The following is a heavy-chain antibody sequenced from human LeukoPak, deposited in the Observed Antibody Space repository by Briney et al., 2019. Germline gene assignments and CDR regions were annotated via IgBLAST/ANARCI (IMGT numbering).Heavy chain of an antibody. CDR2: IYTSGST. CDR1: GGSISSGSYY. D-gene: IGHD2-15*01. Sequence: PSETLSLTCTVSGGSISSGSYYWSWIRQPAGKGLEWIGRIYTSGSTNYNPSLKSRVTISVDTSKNQFSPKLSSVTAADTAVYYCAGKVVVAARYGAFGIWGQGTMVTVSS. J-gene: IGHJ3*02. V-gene: IGHV4-61*02. CDR3: AGKVVVAARYGAFGI.